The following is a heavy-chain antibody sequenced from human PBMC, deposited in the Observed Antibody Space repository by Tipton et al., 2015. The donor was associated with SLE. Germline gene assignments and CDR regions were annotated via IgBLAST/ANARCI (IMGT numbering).Heavy chain of an antibody. Sequence: SLRLSCAASGFTFSNAWMSWVRQAPGKGLEWVGRIKSKTDGGTTDYAAPVKGRFTISRDDSKNTLYLQMNSLKTEDTAVYYCTTGGEVFYRRQATLGYWGQGTLVTVSS. V-gene: IGHV3-15*01. CDR3: TTGGEVFYRRQATLGY. J-gene: IGHJ4*02. D-gene: IGHD3-16*01. CDR1: GFTFSNAW. CDR2: IKSKTDGGTT.